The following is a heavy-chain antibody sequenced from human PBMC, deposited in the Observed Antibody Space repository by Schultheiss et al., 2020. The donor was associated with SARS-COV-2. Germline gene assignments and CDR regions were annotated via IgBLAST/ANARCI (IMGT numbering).Heavy chain of an antibody. D-gene: IGHD3-10*01. CDR3: ACGWVRFGEQPYGMDV. CDR1: GGSVTSASDH. CDR2: IYHSGNI. J-gene: IGHJ6*02. V-gene: IGHV4-61*01. Sequence: GSLRLSCAVSGGSVTSASDHWSWIRQPPGKGLEWIGYIYHSGNIKYSSSLKSRVSISVDTSKNQVSLKLSSVTAADTAIYYCACGWVRFGEQPYGMDVWGQGTTVTVSS.